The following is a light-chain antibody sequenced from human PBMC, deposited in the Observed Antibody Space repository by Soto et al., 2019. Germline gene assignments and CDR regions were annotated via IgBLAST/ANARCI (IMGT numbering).Light chain of an antibody. V-gene: IGKV1-5*01. CDR3: QQYNSYSRT. CDR1: QTISSW. Sequence: DIQMTQSPSTLSGSVGDRVTITFRASQTISSWLAWYQQKPGKAPKLLIYDASSLESGVPSRFSGSGSGTEFTLTISSLQPDDFATYYCQQYNSYSRTFGQGTKVDI. J-gene: IGKJ1*01. CDR2: DAS.